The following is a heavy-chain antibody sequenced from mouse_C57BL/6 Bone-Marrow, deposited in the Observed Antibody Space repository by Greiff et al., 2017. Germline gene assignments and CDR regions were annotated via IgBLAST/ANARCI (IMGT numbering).Heavy chain of an antibody. Sequence: VQLKESGPGLVKPSQSLSLTCSVTGYSITSGYYWNWIRQFPGNKLEWMGYISYDGSNNYNPSLKNRISITRDTSKNQFFLKLNSVTTEDTATYYCATSIRNYFDYWGQGTTLTVSS. CDR3: ATSIRNYFDY. CDR2: ISYDGSN. V-gene: IGHV3-6*01. CDR1: GYSITSGYY. D-gene: IGHD1-1*01. J-gene: IGHJ2*01.